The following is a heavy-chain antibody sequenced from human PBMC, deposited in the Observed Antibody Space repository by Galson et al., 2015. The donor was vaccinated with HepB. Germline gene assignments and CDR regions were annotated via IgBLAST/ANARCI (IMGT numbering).Heavy chain of an antibody. CDR1: GYTLTELS. V-gene: IGHV1-24*01. D-gene: IGHD6-19*01. CDR2: FDPEDGET. CDR3: ATVAAQFGIAVAGTHWFDP. J-gene: IGHJ5*02. Sequence: SVKVSCKVSGYTLTELSMHWVRQAPGKGLEWMGGFDPEDGETIYAQKFQGRVTMTEDTSTDTAYMELSSLRSEDTAVYYCATVAAQFGIAVAGTHWFDPWGQGTLVTVSS.